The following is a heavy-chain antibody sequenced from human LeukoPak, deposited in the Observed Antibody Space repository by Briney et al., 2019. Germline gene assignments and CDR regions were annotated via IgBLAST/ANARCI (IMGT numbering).Heavy chain of an antibody. CDR2: INHSGST. J-gene: IGHJ4*02. CDR1: GGSFSGYY. CDR3: ARSDFRDIVVVPAAPKGHFDY. Sequence: SETLSLTCAVYGGSFSGYYWSWIRQPPGKGLEWIGEINHSGSTNYNPSLKSRVTISVDTSKNQFSLKLSSVTAADTAVYYCARSDFRDIVVVPAAPKGHFDYWGQGTLVTVSS. V-gene: IGHV4-34*01. D-gene: IGHD2-2*01.